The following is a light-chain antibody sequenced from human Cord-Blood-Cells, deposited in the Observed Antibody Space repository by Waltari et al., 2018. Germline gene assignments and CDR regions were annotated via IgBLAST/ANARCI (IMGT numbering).Light chain of an antibody. CDR3: QQSYSTPYT. J-gene: IGKJ2*01. V-gene: IGKV1-39*01. CDR1: QSISSY. CDR2: AAS. Sequence: DIQMTHSPSSLSASVGDRATITCRASQSISSYLNWYQQKPGKAPKLLIYAASSLQSGVPSRFSGSGSGTDFTLTISSLQPEDFATYYCQQSYSTPYTFGQGTKLEIK.